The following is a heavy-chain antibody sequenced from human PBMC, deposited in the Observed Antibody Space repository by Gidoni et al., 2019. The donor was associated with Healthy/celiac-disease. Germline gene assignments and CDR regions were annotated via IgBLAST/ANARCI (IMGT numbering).Heavy chain of an antibody. D-gene: IGHD6-13*01. Sequence: QVQLQESGPGLVKPSGTLSLTCAVSGGSISSSNWWSWVRQPPGKGLEWIGEIDHSGSTNYNPSLKRRVTISVDKSKNQFSLKLSSVTAADTAVYYCASAYSSSLGAFDIWGQGTMVTVSS. CDR1: GGSISSSNW. J-gene: IGHJ3*02. CDR2: IDHSGST. CDR3: ASAYSSSLGAFDI. V-gene: IGHV4-4*02.